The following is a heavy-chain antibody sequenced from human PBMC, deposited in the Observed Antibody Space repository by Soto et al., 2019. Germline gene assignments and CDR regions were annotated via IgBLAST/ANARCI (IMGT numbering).Heavy chain of an antibody. V-gene: IGHV4-34*01. CDR1: GGSFSGYY. J-gene: IGHJ6*03. CDR3: ATHSGGELLSPYYYCYYYMDV. CDR2: INHSGST. Sequence: QVQLPQWGAGLLKPSETLSLTCAVYGGSFSGYYWSWIRQPPGKGLEWIGEINHSGSTNYNTSLKSRVSISGDTSKSQFSLKLSSVTAADTAVYYCATHSGGELLSPYYYCYYYMDVWGKGTTVTVSS. D-gene: IGHD3-10*01.